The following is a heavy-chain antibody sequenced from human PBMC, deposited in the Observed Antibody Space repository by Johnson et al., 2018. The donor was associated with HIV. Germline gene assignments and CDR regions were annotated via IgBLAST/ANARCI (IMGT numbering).Heavy chain of an antibody. D-gene: IGHD2-15*01. V-gene: IGHV3-30*03. CDR1: GFTFSSYG. CDR3: ATPQEGYSAFDI. CDR2: ISYDGSNK. Sequence: QVQLVESGGGVVQPGRSLRLSCAASGFTFSSYGMHWVRQAPGKWLEWVAVISYDGSNKYYADSVKGRFTISRDNSKNTLYLQMNSLRAEDTAVYYCATPQEGYSAFDIWGQGTMVTVSS. J-gene: IGHJ3*02.